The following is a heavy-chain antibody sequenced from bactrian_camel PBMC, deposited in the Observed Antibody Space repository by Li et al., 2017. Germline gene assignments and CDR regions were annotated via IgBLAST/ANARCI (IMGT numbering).Heavy chain of an antibody. Sequence: HVQLVESGGVLVQPGGGLILSCVMSGSGFTFCDYALAWIRQAPGRGLECVSGISWSGDSTNYANSVKGRFTVSRDNAKKTVYLQMHSLKPEDTAVYYCDTVRGFYDRDHARRGAQFGYWGQGTQVTVS. CDR1: GFTFCDYA. V-gene: IGHV3S60*01. CDR3: DTVRGFYDRDHARRGAQFGY. CDR2: ISWSGDST. D-gene: IGHD4*01. J-gene: IGHJ6*01.